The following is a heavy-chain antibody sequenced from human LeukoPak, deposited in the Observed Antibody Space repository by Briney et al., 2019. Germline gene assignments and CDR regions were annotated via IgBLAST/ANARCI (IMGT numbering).Heavy chain of an antibody. D-gene: IGHD2-15*01. Sequence: GGSLRLSCAASGFTFSNYAMHWVRQAPGKGLEWVAVISFHGRDKFYADSVKGRLTISRDNSQNSLFVQMSSLRGDDTAVYYCVRQDCSGGSCYLDYWGQGILVTVSS. CDR3: VRQDCSGGSCYLDY. V-gene: IGHV3-30*04. CDR1: GFTFSNYA. CDR2: ISFHGRDK. J-gene: IGHJ4*02.